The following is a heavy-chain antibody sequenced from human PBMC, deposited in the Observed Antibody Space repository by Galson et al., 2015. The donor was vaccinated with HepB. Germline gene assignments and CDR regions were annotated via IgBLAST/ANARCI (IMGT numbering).Heavy chain of an antibody. D-gene: IGHD5-12*01. CDR1: GFTFSSYS. CDR2: ISSSSSTI. CDR3: ASAQWLRDFDY. V-gene: IGHV3-48*04. Sequence: SLRLSCAASGFTFSSYSMNWVRQAPGKGLKWVSYISSSSSTIYYADSVKGRFTISRDNAKNSLYLQMNSLRAEDTAVYYCASAQWLRDFDYWGQGTLVTVSS. J-gene: IGHJ4*02.